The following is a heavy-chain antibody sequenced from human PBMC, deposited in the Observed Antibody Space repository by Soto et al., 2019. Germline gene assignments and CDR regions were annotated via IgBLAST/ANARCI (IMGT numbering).Heavy chain of an antibody. CDR1: GDSFISYA. J-gene: IGHJ6*02. Sequence: QVQLVQSGAEVRKPGSSVKVSCKVSGDSFISYAISWVRQAPGQGLEWIGGIIPIFGRGNYAQRFQGRVAITADESTSTVHMELSGLRSEDTAVYYCARDGSTEETAMVSQYYYGMDVWGQGTTVTVSS. CDR3: ARDGSTEETAMVSQYYYGMDV. D-gene: IGHD5-18*01. CDR2: IIPIFGRG. V-gene: IGHV1-69*12.